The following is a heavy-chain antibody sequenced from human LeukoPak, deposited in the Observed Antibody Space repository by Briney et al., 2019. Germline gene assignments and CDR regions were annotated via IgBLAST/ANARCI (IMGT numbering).Heavy chain of an antibody. CDR2: ISSSGGLM. J-gene: IGHJ4*02. Sequence: GGSLRLSCVASGFTFSSYEMNWVRQAPGQGLEWVSYISSSGGLMNYADSVKGRFTISRDNSKNTLYLQMNRLRAEDTAVYYCASRRVDSSGYWGQGTLVTVSS. CDR1: GFTFSSYE. D-gene: IGHD3-22*01. CDR3: ASRRVDSSGY. V-gene: IGHV3-48*03.